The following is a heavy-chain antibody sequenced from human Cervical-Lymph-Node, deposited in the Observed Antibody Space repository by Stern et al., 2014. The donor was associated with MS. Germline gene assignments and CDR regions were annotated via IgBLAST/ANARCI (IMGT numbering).Heavy chain of an antibody. CDR1: GFTFTSSA. Sequence: QLVESGPEVKKPGTSVKVSCKASGFTFTSSAVQWVRQARGQRLEWIGWIVVGSGKTNYAQKFQERVTIIRDMSTSTAYMELSSLRSEDTAVYYCAAGYYYDSSGSTSDYYYGMDVWGQGTTVTVSS. J-gene: IGHJ6*02. CDR3: AAGYYYDSSGSTSDYYYGMDV. D-gene: IGHD3-22*01. V-gene: IGHV1-58*01. CDR2: IVVGSGKT.